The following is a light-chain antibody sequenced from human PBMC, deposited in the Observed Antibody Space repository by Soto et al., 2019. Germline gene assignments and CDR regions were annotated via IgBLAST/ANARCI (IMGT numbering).Light chain of an antibody. V-gene: IGKV3-20*01. CDR3: QQYGSSPRT. Sequence: EIVLTQSPGTLSLSPGERATLSCRASQNVNSNYLAWYQHKRGQAPRLLMYGASSRATGIPDRFSGSGSGTDFTLTITRLEPEDFAVYYCQQYGSSPRTFGQGTKVEIK. J-gene: IGKJ1*01. CDR1: QNVNSNY. CDR2: GAS.